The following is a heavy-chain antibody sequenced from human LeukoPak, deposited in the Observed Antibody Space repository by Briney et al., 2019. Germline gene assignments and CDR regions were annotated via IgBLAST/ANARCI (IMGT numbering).Heavy chain of an antibody. CDR1: GESISNHIYY. J-gene: IGHJ3*02. CDR2: VYYTGNA. V-gene: IGHV4-39*01. Sequence: SETLSLTCAVSGESISNHIYYWDWIRQTPGKGLEWIGAVYYTGNAYYNPSLKSRVTISVDTSDNRFSLHLSSVNAADTAIYYCARLRAPSGHRGAFDIWGKGTLVTVSS. D-gene: IGHD7-27*01. CDR3: ARLRAPSGHRGAFDI.